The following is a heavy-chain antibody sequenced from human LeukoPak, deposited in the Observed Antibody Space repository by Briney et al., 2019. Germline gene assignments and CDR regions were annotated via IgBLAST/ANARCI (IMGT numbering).Heavy chain of an antibody. CDR3: ARYSPYYYYGMDV. D-gene: IGHD2-15*01. V-gene: IGHV3-30*02. Sequence: GGSLRLSCAASGFTFSSYGMHWVRQAPGKGLEWVAFIRYDGSNKYYADSVKSRFTISRDNSKNTLYLQMNSLRAEDTAVYYCARYSPYYYYGMDVWGQGTTVTVSS. CDR1: GFTFSSYG. CDR2: IRYDGSNK. J-gene: IGHJ6*02.